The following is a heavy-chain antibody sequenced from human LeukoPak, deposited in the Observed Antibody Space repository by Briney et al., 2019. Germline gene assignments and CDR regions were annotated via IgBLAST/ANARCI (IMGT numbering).Heavy chain of an antibody. CDR3: AGPGGHDYGDYGELLQH. J-gene: IGHJ1*01. Sequence: GGSLRLSCAASGFTFSNYWMHWVRQAPGKGLVWVSRINSDGSTTNYADSVKGRFTISRDNAKNTLFLQMNSLRAEDTAVYYCAGPGGHDYGDYGELLQHWGQGTLVTVSS. CDR2: INSDGSTT. V-gene: IGHV3-74*01. D-gene: IGHD4-17*01. CDR1: GFTFSNYW.